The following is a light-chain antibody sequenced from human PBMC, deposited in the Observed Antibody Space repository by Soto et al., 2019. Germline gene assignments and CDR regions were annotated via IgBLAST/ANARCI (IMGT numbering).Light chain of an antibody. J-gene: IGLJ1*01. Sequence: QSALTQPASVSGSPGQSITLSCTGTNSDIGGYNIVSCYQQHPGKAPKLMIYDVSIRPSGVSDRFSGSKSANTASLTISGLQPEDEADYYCTSYATGGTHVFGTGTKLTVL. CDR1: NSDIGGYNI. CDR2: DVS. CDR3: TSYATGGTHV. V-gene: IGLV2-14*01.